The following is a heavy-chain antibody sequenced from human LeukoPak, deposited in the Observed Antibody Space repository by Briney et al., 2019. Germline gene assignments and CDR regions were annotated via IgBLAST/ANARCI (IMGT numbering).Heavy chain of an antibody. CDR2: IIPIFGTT. J-gene: IGHJ6*03. D-gene: IGHD3-10*01. V-gene: IGHV1-69*06. CDR3: AGYYGSGSYFRNYYYFYMDV. CDR1: GYTFTSYD. Sequence: SVKVSCKASGYTFTSYDINWVRQATGQGLEWMGGIIPIFGTTNYAQKFQGRVTITADKSTSTAYMELSSLRSDDTAVYYCAGYYGSGSYFRNYYYFYMDVWGKGTTVTVSS.